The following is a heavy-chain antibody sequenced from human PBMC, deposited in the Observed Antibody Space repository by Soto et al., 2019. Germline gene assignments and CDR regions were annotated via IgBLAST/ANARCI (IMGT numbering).Heavy chain of an antibody. J-gene: IGHJ4*02. CDR3: AVAVAGPTAIGY. D-gene: IGHD6-19*01. CDR2: ISYDGNNK. V-gene: IGHV3-30-3*01. CDR1: GFTYSTYT. Sequence: GGSLRLSCAASGFTYSTYTMHWVRQAPGKGLEWVAVISYDGNNKFYADSVKGRFTISRDNAKNTLYLQMNSLRAEDTAVYYCAVAVAGPTAIGYWGQGTLVTVSS.